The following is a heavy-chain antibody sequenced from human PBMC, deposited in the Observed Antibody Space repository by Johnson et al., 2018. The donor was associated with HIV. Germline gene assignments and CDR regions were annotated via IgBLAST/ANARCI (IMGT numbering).Heavy chain of an antibody. D-gene: IGHD3-10*01. V-gene: IGHV3-7*03. CDR1: GFTFSSYA. CDR3: ARKTYGTSLDAFDI. CDR2: IKQDGSDK. Sequence: VQLVESGGGVVQPGRSLRLSCAASGFTFSSYAMHWVRQAPGKGLEWVANIKQDGSDKHYVDSVKGRFTISRDNAKNSLYLQMNSLRAEDTAVYYCARKTYGTSLDAFDIWGQGTMVTVSS. J-gene: IGHJ3*02.